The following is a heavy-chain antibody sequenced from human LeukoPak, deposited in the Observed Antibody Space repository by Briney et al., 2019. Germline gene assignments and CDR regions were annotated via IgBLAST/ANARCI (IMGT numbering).Heavy chain of an antibody. Sequence: SETLSLTCTVSGGSISSYYWSWIRQPPGKGLEGIGYIYYSGSTNYTPSLKSRVTISVDTSKDQFSLKLSSVTAADTAVYYCAGGGVTTLIDYWGQGTLVTVSS. CDR3: AGGGVTTLIDY. CDR2: IYYSGST. D-gene: IGHD1-14*01. V-gene: IGHV4-59*01. J-gene: IGHJ4*02. CDR1: GGSISSYY.